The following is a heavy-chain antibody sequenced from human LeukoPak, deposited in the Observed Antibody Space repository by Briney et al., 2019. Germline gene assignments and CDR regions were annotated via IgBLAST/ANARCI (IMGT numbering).Heavy chain of an antibody. CDR2: ISSSSSYI. Sequence: GGSLRLSCAASGFTFSSYSMNWVRPAPGKGLEWVSSISSSSSYIYYADSVKGRFTISRDNAKNSLYLQMNSLRAEDTAVYYCARAEQLDHFDYWGQGTLVTVSS. D-gene: IGHD6-13*01. V-gene: IGHV3-21*01. CDR1: GFTFSSYS. J-gene: IGHJ4*02. CDR3: ARAEQLDHFDY.